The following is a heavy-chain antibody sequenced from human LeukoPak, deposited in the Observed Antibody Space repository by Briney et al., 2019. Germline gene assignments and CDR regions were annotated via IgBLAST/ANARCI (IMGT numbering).Heavy chain of an antibody. CDR3: TKNGTFVFDS. CDR2: IKEDGSDI. CDR1: GFIFSNTW. V-gene: IGHV3-7*01. J-gene: IGHJ4*02. Sequence: GGSLRLSCVGSGFIFSNTWMSWVRQAPGKGLEWLANIKEDGSDIYYGASVKGRFTISRGNARSSLYLRMNTLRAEDTGVYYCTKNGTFVFDSWGQGTLVTVSS. D-gene: IGHD1-26*01.